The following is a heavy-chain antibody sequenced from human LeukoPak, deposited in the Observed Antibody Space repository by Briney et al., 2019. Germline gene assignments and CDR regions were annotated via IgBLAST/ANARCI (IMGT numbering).Heavy chain of an antibody. V-gene: IGHV4-30-4*01. Sequence: SETLSLTCTVSGGSVSSGDSYWSWIRQPPGKGLEWIGYIYYSGSTYYNPSLKSRVSISVDTSKNQFSLKLSSVTAADTAVYYCAGSGTSNWFDPWGQGTLVTVSS. CDR2: IYYSGST. D-gene: IGHD3-10*01. CDR1: GGSVSSGDSY. J-gene: IGHJ5*02. CDR3: AGSGTSNWFDP.